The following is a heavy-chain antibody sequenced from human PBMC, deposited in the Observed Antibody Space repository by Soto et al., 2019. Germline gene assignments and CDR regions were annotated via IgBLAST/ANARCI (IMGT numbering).Heavy chain of an antibody. Sequence: GSLRLSCAASGFTFDDYAMHWVRQAPGKGLEWVSLISWDGGSTYYADSVRGRFTISRDNSENSLYLQMNSLRAEDTALYYCAKDNYYGSGSVNYYYYYGMDVWGQGTTVTVSS. CDR2: ISWDGGST. CDR3: AKDNYYGSGSVNYYYYYGMDV. D-gene: IGHD3-10*01. CDR1: GFTFDDYA. J-gene: IGHJ6*02. V-gene: IGHV3-43D*04.